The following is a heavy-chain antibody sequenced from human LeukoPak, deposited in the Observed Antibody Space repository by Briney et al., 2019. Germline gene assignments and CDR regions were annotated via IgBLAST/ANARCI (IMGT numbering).Heavy chain of an antibody. J-gene: IGHJ6*02. CDR3: ASFPGSYYDYYYGMDV. CDR2: ISSSSSYI. D-gene: IGHD3-10*01. CDR1: GFTFSSYS. Sequence: GGSLRLSCADSGFTFSSYSMNWVRQAPGKGLEWVSSISSSSSYIYYADSVKGRFTISRDNAKNSLYLQMNSLRAEDTAVYYCASFPGSYYDYYYGMDVWGQGTTVTVSS. V-gene: IGHV3-21*01.